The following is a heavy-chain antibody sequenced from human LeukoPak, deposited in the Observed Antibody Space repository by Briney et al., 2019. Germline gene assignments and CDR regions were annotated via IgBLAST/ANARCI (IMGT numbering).Heavy chain of an antibody. CDR1: GFTFSSYG. Sequence: GGSLRLSCAASGFTFSSYGMSWVRQAPGKGLEWVANIKQDGSEKYYVDSVKGRFTISRDNAKNSLYLQMNSLRAEDTAVYYCARSFHGDPFDYWGQGTLVTVSS. CDR2: IKQDGSEK. D-gene: IGHD4-17*01. CDR3: ARSFHGDPFDY. J-gene: IGHJ4*02. V-gene: IGHV3-7*03.